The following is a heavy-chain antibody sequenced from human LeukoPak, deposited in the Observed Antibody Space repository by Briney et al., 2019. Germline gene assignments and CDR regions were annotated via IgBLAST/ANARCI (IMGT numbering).Heavy chain of an antibody. J-gene: IGHJ4*02. Sequence: AAVKVSCKASGYTFTGYYMHWVRQAPGQGLEWMGWINPNSGNTNYAQKLQGGVTMTTDTSTSTAYMELRSLRSDDTAVYYCARELLWGFDYWGQGTLVTVSS. CDR1: GYTFTGYY. CDR3: ARELLWGFDY. CDR2: INPNSGNT. D-gene: IGHD2/OR15-2a*01. V-gene: IGHV1-18*04.